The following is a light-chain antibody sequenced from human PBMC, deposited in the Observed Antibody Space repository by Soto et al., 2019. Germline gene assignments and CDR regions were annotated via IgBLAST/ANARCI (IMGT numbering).Light chain of an antibody. CDR2: DAS. CDR3: QQYGSSPLT. V-gene: IGKV3D-15*02. J-gene: IGKJ4*01. Sequence: EIVMTQSPATLSVSPGERATLSCRASQRVSTNLAWYQQKPGQAPRLLIYDASNRATGVPARFSGSGSGTDFTLTISSLEPEDFAVYYCQQYGSSPLTFGGGTKVDIK. CDR1: QRVSTN.